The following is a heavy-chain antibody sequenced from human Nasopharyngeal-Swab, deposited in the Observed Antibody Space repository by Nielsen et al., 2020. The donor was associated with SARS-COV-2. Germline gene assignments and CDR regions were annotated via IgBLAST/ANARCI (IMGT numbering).Heavy chain of an antibody. D-gene: IGHD4-17*01. CDR2: ISYDGSIK. Sequence: GESLKISCEASGFTLSTYAMHWVRQAPGKGLEWVAVISYDGSIKKSADSVEGRFTISRDNSKNTLYLQMNSLRVDDTAVYYCARDYGDFYFDYWGQGTLVTVSS. CDR1: GFTLSTYA. J-gene: IGHJ4*02. CDR3: ARDYGDFYFDY. V-gene: IGHV3-30-3*01.